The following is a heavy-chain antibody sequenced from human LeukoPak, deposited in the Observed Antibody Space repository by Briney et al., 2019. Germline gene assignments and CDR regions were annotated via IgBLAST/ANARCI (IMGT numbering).Heavy chain of an antibody. D-gene: IGHD3-22*01. Sequence: ASVKVSCKASGYTFTSYGISWVRQAPGQGLEWMGWISAYNGNTNYAQKLQGRVTMTRDMSTSTVYMELSSLRSEDTAVYYCARDRDVYYDSSGSSFGVGYWGQGTLVTVSS. V-gene: IGHV1-18*01. CDR1: GYTFTSYG. CDR3: ARDRDVYYDSSGSSFGVGY. CDR2: ISAYNGNT. J-gene: IGHJ4*02.